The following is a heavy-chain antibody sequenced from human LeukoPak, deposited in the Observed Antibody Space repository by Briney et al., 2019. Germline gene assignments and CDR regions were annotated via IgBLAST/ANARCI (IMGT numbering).Heavy chain of an antibody. CDR1: GFTFSSYS. Sequence: GGSLRLSCAASGFTFSSYSMNWVRQAPGKGLEWISYISSISGTINYADSVKGRFTISGDNARNSLFLQMNSLRAEDTAVYYCARDHNYAFDYWGQGTLVTVSS. V-gene: IGHV3-48*01. CDR3: ARDHNYAFDY. CDR2: ISSISGTI. D-gene: IGHD5-18*01. J-gene: IGHJ4*02.